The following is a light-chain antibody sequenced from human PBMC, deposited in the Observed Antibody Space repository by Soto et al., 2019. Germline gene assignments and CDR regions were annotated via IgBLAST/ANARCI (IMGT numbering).Light chain of an antibody. CDR1: QSVSSN. V-gene: IGKV3-15*01. J-gene: IGKJ1*01. CDR3: QQYKNWWT. CDR2: GTS. Sequence: EIVMTQSPATLSVSPGERATLSCRASQSVSSNLAWYQQKPGQAPRLLIVGTSTRATGIPARFSGSGSGTECTLPISSLQSEDFAVYYCQQYKNWWTFGQGTKVQIK.